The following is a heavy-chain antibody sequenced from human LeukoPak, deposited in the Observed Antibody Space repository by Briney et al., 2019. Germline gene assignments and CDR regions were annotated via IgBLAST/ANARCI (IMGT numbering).Heavy chain of an antibody. CDR2: ITGSSASA. CDR3: AKLDYYDTH. J-gene: IGHJ4*02. V-gene: IGHV3-23*01. Sequence: PGGSLRLSCAASGFTFSSYAMSWVRQAPGKGLEWLSSITGSSASAYYADSVKGRFTISRDNSKNTLYLQMNNLRAEDTAVYFCAKLDYYDTHWGQGNLVTVSS. CDR1: GFTFSSYA. D-gene: IGHD3-22*01.